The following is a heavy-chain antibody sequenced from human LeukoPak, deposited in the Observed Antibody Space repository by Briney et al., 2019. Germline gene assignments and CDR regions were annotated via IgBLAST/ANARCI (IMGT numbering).Heavy chain of an antibody. CDR2: IYYSGST. CDR1: GASVSSGGYY. J-gene: IGHJ4*02. CDR3: ARDSAPGSPFGYFDY. Sequence: SQTLSLTCTVSGASVSSGGYYWGWIRQHPGKGLEWVGYIYYSGSTYYNPSLKSRVSISVDTSKNQFSLKLTSVTAADTAVYYCARDSAPGSPFGYFDYWGQGSLVTVSS. D-gene: IGHD6-13*01. V-gene: IGHV4-31*03.